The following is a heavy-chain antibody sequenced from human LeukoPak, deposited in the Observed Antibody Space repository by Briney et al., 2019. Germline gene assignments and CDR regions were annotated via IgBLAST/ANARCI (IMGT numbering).Heavy chain of an antibody. Sequence: SETLSLTCAVSGGSISSGGYSWSWIRQPPGKGLEWIGYIYYSGSTYYNPSLKGRVTMSVDTSKNQFSLKLSSVTAADTAVYYCACLTTADAFDIWGQGTMVTVSS. CDR1: GGSISSGGYS. CDR3: ACLTTADAFDI. CDR2: IYYSGST. D-gene: IGHD3-22*01. J-gene: IGHJ3*02. V-gene: IGHV4-30-4*07.